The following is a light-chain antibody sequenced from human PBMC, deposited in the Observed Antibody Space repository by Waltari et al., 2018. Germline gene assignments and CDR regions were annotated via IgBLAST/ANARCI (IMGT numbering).Light chain of an antibody. J-gene: IGLJ2*01. CDR1: TRDVWKYNL. Sequence: QAALTPPPSASGSPGQSVTISCTRTTRDVWKYNLVSWYQQHPGEVPKLMIYEVTKRPSGVSDRFSGSKSGNTASLTISGLQAEDEADYFCCSFAGRGFSVIFGGGTKLTVL. CDR2: EVT. V-gene: IGLV2-23*02. CDR3: CSFAGRGFSVI.